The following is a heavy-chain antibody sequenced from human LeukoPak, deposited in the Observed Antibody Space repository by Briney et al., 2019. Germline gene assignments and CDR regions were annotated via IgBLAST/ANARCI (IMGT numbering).Heavy chain of an antibody. V-gene: IGHV3-21*01. CDR1: GFTFSSYS. CDR3: ARDPIPMITFGGVIVNGFDY. CDR2: ISSSSSYI. D-gene: IGHD3-16*02. Sequence: KTGGSLRLSCAASGFTFSSYSMNWVRQAPGKGLEWVSSISSSSSYIYYADSVKGRFTISRDNAKNSLYLQMNSLRAEDTAVYYCARDPIPMITFGGVIVNGFDYWGQGTLVTVSS. J-gene: IGHJ4*02.